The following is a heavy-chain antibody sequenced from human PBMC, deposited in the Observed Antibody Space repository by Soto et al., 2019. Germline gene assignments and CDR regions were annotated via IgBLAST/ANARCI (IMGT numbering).Heavy chain of an antibody. J-gene: IGHJ6*02. D-gene: IGHD7-27*01. Sequence: QVQLLQSGAEVKKPGASVKVSCKASGYRCTTYGITGVRLAPGQGLEWLGGISTYNGNTDYAQNLQDRVTMTTETSTSTAYMEVTSLTADDTAVYYCARGLGTNGLDVWGQGTTVTVSS. V-gene: IGHV1-18*04. CDR1: GYRCTTYG. CDR2: ISTYNGNT. CDR3: ARGLGTNGLDV.